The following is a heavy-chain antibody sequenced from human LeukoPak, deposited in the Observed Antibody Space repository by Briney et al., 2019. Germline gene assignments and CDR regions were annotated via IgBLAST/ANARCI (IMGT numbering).Heavy chain of an antibody. CDR1: GGSISSSSYY. V-gene: IGHV4-39*07. CDR3: ARSSSSILLGAFDI. CDR2: INHSGST. J-gene: IGHJ3*02. Sequence: PSETLSLTCTVSGGSISSSSYYWGWIRQPPGKGLEWIGEINHSGSTNYNPSLKSRVTISVDTSKNQFSLKLSSVTAADTAVYYCARSSSSILLGAFDIWGQGTMVTVSS. D-gene: IGHD6-13*01.